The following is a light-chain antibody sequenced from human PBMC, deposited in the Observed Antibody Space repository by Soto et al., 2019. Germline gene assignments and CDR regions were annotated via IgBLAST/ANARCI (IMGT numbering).Light chain of an antibody. V-gene: IGLV2-8*01. CDR2: EVV. CDR1: SSDVGAYNY. CDR3: SSFAGSNNYLL. Sequence: QSVLTQALSASGSPGQSVTISCTGTSSDVGAYNYVSWYQQHPGQAPKLLIYEVVKRPSGVPDRFSGSKSGNTASLTVYGLQAEDEADYYCSSFAGSNNYLLFGGGTKLTVL. J-gene: IGLJ2*01.